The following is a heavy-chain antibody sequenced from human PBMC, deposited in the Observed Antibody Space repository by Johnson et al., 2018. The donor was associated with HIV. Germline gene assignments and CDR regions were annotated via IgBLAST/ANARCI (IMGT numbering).Heavy chain of an antibody. CDR3: AKLTTGLTPINDAFDI. CDR2: ISYDGSNK. J-gene: IGHJ3*02. Sequence: QVQVLESGGGLVQPGGSLRLSCAASKFTVSSNYMSWVRQAPGKGLEWVAVISYDGSNKYYADSVKGRFTISRDNAKNSLYLQMNSLRAEDTAVYYCAKLTTGLTPINDAFDIWGQGTMVTVSS. D-gene: IGHD3-22*01. V-gene: IGHV3-30*18. CDR1: KFTVSSNY.